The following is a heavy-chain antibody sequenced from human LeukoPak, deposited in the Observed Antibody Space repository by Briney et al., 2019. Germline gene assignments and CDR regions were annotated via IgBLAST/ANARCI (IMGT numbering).Heavy chain of an antibody. V-gene: IGHV4-39*01. D-gene: IGHD3-10*01. J-gene: IGHJ5*02. CDR1: GGSISSSSYY. CDR3: ARHIGLWFGEYLMYNWFDP. CDR2: IYYSGST. Sequence: TSETLSLTCTVSGGSISSSSYYWGWIRQPPGKGLEWIGSIYYSGSTNYNPSLKSRVTISVDTSKNQFSLKLSSVTAADTAVYYCARHIGLWFGEYLMYNWFDPWGQGTLVTVSS.